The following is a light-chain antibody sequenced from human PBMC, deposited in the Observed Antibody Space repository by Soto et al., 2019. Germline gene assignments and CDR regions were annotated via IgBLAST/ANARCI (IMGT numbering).Light chain of an antibody. V-gene: IGKV3-20*01. Sequence: EIVLTQSPGTLSLSPGERATLSCRASQSVSSSYLALYQQKPDQAPRLLIYGASSRATGIPDRCSGSGSGTDFTLTISRLEPEDFAVYYCHHYSSSPFSFGPGTQVDIK. CDR3: HHYSSSPFS. J-gene: IGKJ3*01. CDR2: GAS. CDR1: QSVSSSY.